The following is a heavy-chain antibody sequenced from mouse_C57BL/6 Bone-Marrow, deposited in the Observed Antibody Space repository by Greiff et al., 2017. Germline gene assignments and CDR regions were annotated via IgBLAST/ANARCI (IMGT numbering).Heavy chain of an antibody. J-gene: IGHJ3*01. Sequence: QVQLQQSGAELAKPGASVKLSCKASGYTFTNYWMHWVKQRPGQGLEWIGYIIPSSGYTKYNQKFKDKATFTADKSSSTAYMQLISLTSEDSAVYYGEIVATTVVEEFDYWGQGTLVTVSA. CDR2: IIPSSGYT. D-gene: IGHD1-1*01. CDR3: EIVATTVVEEFDY. CDR1: GYTFTNYW. V-gene: IGHV1-7*01.